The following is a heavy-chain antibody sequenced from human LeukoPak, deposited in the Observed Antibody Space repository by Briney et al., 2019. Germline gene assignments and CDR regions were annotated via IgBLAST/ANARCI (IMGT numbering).Heavy chain of an antibody. J-gene: IGHJ4*02. CDR2: IIPIFGTA. CDR1: GGTFSSYA. Sequence: VKVSCKASGGTFSSYAISWVRQAPGQGLEWMGGIIPIFGTANYAQKFQGRVTITADESTSTAYMELSSLRSEDTAVYYCARDMYSSSSSSLDYWGQGTLVTVSS. D-gene: IGHD6-6*01. V-gene: IGHV1-69*13. CDR3: ARDMYSSSSSSLDY.